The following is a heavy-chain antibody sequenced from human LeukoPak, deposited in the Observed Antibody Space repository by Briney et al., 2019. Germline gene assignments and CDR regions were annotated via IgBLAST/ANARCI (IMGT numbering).Heavy chain of an antibody. CDR2: TYYRSKWYN. J-gene: IGHJ3*02. CDR3: ARDIWDDSSGYYYGGAFDI. D-gene: IGHD3-22*01. V-gene: IGHV6-1*01. CDR1: GDTVSSNSAA. Sequence: SQTLSLTCAISGDTVSSNSAAWNWIRQSPSRGLEWLGRTYYRSKWYNDYAVSVKSRITINPDTSKNQFSLQLNSVTPEDTAVYYCARDIWDDSSGYYYGGAFDIWGQGTMVTVSS.